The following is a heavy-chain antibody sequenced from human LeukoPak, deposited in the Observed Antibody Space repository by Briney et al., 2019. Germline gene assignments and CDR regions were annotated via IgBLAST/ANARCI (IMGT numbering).Heavy chain of an antibody. V-gene: IGHV4-61*10. Sequence: PSETLSLTCTVSGGSISSGSYYWSWIRQPAGKRLEWIGHIYRSGSTNYNPSLKSRVTISVDTSKNQFSLKLSSVTAADTAVYYCARSKGYCSGGSCYYFDYWGQGTLVTVSS. CDR1: GGSISSGSYY. CDR3: ARSKGYCSGGSCYYFDY. J-gene: IGHJ4*02. D-gene: IGHD2-15*01. CDR2: IYRSGST.